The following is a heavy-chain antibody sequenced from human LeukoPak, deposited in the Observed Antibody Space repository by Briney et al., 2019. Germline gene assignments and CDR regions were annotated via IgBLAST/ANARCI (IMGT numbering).Heavy chain of an antibody. V-gene: IGHV5-10-1*01. Sequence: GESLKISCKGSGYSFTSYWISWVRQMPGKGLEWMGRIDPSDSYTNYSPSFQGHVTISADKSISTAYLQWSSLKASDTAMYYCAIQYCDILTGYYMPPEFDYWGQGTLVTVSS. CDR3: AIQYCDILTGYYMPPEFDY. CDR1: GYSFTSYW. CDR2: IDPSDSYT. D-gene: IGHD3-9*01. J-gene: IGHJ4*02.